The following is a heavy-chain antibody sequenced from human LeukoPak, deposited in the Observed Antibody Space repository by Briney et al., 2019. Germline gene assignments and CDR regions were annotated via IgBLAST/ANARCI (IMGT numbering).Heavy chain of an antibody. CDR2: IKQDGSEK. CDR1: GFTFSSHW. CDR3: ARGDDYYESSGYEDY. Sequence: GGSLRLSCAASGFTFSSHWMRWVRQAPGMGLEWVANIKQDGSEKNYVDSVKGRFTISRDNAQNSLYLQMISLRAEDTAVYYCARGDDYYESSGYEDYWGQGTLVTVSS. V-gene: IGHV3-7*01. D-gene: IGHD3-22*01. J-gene: IGHJ4*02.